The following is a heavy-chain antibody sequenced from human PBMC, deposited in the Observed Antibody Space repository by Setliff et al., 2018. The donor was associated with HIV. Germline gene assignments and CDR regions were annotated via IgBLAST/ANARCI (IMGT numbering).Heavy chain of an antibody. CDR2: IKSETDGGTT. Sequence: SLRLSCTASGFTFNKAWMSWVRQAPGKGLEWIGRIKSETDGGTTDYAAFVKGRFTISRDDSKTTVYLQMNSLKTEDMAVYYCATDAGYCSSTSCPDIVFDHWGQGTLVTVSS. J-gene: IGHJ4*02. V-gene: IGHV3-15*01. CDR3: ATDAGYCSSTSCPDIVFDH. D-gene: IGHD2-2*01. CDR1: GFTFNKAW.